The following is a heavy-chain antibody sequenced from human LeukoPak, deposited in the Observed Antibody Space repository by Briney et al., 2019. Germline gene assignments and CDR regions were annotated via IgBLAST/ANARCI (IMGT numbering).Heavy chain of an antibody. Sequence: NPSETLSLTCAVYGGSFSGYYWSWIRQPPGKGLEWIGEIDHSGSTNYNPSLKSRVTISVDTSKNQFSLKLSSVTAADTAVYYCARVYYYDSSGYSDYWGQGTLVTVSS. CDR2: IDHSGST. D-gene: IGHD3-22*01. CDR1: GGSFSGYY. CDR3: ARVYYYDSSGYSDY. V-gene: IGHV4-34*01. J-gene: IGHJ4*02.